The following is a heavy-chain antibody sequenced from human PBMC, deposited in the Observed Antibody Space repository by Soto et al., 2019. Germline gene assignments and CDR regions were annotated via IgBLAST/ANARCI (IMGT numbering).Heavy chain of an antibody. CDR1: GDSISNSSYY. CDR3: VTGVRRDLYYMDV. J-gene: IGHJ6*03. CDR2: IYYSGAT. V-gene: IGHV4-39*01. Sequence: QLQLQESGPGLVKPSETLSLIFSVSGDSISNSSYYWAWIRQTPGKGLEWIGSIYYSGATHYNSFSRCRANIVGDASRNALSPAXGXXTXSXXAVFSCVTGVRRDLYYMDVWGKGTTFPVS.